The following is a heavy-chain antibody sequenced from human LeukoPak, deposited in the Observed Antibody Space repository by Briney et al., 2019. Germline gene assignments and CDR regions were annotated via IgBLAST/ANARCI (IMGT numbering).Heavy chain of an antibody. CDR2: ISGSGSVT. CDR3: AKVEGVAGPGDY. J-gene: IGHJ4*02. D-gene: IGHD6-19*01. Sequence: GGSLRLSCAASGFTFSSYAMSWVRQAPGKGLEWVSAISGSGSVTYYADSVRGRFAISRDNSKNTLYLQMNSLRAEDTAVYYCAKVEGVAGPGDYWGQGTLVTVSS. CDR1: GFTFSSYA. V-gene: IGHV3-23*01.